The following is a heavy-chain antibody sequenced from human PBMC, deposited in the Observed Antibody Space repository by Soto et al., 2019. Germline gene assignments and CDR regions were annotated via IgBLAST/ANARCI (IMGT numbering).Heavy chain of an antibody. J-gene: IGHJ6*02. CDR2: IIPIFGTP. CDR3: ASGVRSTRHYYYYGMDV. D-gene: IGHD2-2*01. CDR1: GGTFNSYG. V-gene: IGHV1-69*06. Sequence: QVQLVQSGAEVKKPGSSVKVSCKASGGTFNSYGITWVRQAPGQGLEWMGGIIPIFGTPNYAQKFQGRVTITADKSTSTAYMELNSLRSEDTAVYYCASGVRSTRHYYYYGMDVWGQGTTVTVSS.